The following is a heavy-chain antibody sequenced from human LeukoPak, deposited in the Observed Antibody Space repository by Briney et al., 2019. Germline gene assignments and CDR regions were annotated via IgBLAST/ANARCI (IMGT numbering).Heavy chain of an antibody. Sequence: GSLRLSCAAPGFTFRTCGMHWVRQAPGKGLEWVGVVSYDGSNKYYADSGKGRFTIARDTSKNTLYLQMNSLRAADTAVYYCAKDFPMGYYGMDVWGQGTTVTVSS. CDR3: AKDFPMGYYGMDV. CDR2: VSYDGSNK. V-gene: IGHV3-30*18. J-gene: IGHJ6*02. CDR1: GFTFRTCG. D-gene: IGHD3-16*01.